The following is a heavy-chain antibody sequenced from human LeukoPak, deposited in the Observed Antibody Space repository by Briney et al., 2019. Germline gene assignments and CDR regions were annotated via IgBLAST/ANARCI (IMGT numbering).Heavy chain of an antibody. CDR2: IISKTDGGTT. CDR1: GFTFSNAW. V-gene: IGHV3-15*01. D-gene: IGHD3-10*01. CDR3: TTSIDYYGSGSFLSRFDP. J-gene: IGHJ5*02. Sequence: GGSLRLSCDASGFTFSNAWMSWVRQAQGKGREWVGRIISKTDGGTTDYAAPVKGRFTTSRDDSKNTLYLQMNSLKTEDTAVYYCTTSIDYYGSGSFLSRFDPWGQGTLVTVSS.